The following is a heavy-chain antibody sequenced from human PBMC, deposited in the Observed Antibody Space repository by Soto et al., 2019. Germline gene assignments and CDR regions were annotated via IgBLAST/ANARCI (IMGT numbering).Heavy chain of an antibody. Sequence: QVQLVQSGAEVKKPGSSMKVSCKASGGTFSSYAISWVRQAPGQGLEWMGGIIPLFGTSNYAQKFLGRVTITADESTRTAYMELSSLRSEDTGVYYCASGNLVGTIGGGYYYGMDVWGQGTTVSVSS. J-gene: IGHJ6*02. CDR2: IIPLFGTS. CDR3: ASGNLVGTIGGGYYYGMDV. V-gene: IGHV1-69*01. CDR1: GGTFSSYA. D-gene: IGHD2-8*01.